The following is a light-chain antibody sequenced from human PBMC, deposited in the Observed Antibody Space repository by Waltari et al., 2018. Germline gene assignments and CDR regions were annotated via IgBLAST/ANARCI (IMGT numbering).Light chain of an antibody. J-gene: IGKJ1*01. CDR1: QSVSRS. CDR3: QHYMRLPLS. CDR2: GAS. Sequence: EIVLTQSPGTLSLSPGERATLYCRASQSVSRSLAWYQQKPGQAPRLLIYGASSRATGVPDRFSGSGSGTDFRLNISRLEAEDFAVYYCQHYMRLPLSFGQGTKVEIK. V-gene: IGKV3-20*01.